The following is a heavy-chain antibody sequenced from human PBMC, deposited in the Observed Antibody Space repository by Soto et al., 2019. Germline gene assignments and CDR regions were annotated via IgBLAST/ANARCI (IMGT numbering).Heavy chain of an antibody. V-gene: IGHV3-15*01. Sequence: GGSLRLSCAASGFTFDDYGMNWVRQAPGKGLEWVGRIKSKTDGGTTDYAAPVKGRFTISRDDSKNTLYLQMNSLKTEDTAVYYCTTNVPTYYYDSSGGVDYYYMDVWGKGTTVTVSS. CDR1: GFTFDDYG. D-gene: IGHD3-22*01. CDR3: TTNVPTYYYDSSGGVDYYYMDV. CDR2: IKSKTDGGTT. J-gene: IGHJ6*03.